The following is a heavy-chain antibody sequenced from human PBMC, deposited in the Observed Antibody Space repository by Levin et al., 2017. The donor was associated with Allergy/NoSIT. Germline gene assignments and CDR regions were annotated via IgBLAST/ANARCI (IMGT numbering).Heavy chain of an antibody. V-gene: IGHV4-34*01. Sequence: SETLSLTCAVYGGSFSGYYWSWIRQPPGKGLEWIGEINHSGSTNYNPSLKSRVTISVDTSKNQFSLKLSSVTAADTAVYYCAGVTRGDYDFWSGYYGYYFDYWGQGTLVTVSS. J-gene: IGHJ4*02. CDR1: GGSFSGYY. CDR2: INHSGST. CDR3: AGVTRGDYDFWSGYYGYYFDY. D-gene: IGHD3-3*01.